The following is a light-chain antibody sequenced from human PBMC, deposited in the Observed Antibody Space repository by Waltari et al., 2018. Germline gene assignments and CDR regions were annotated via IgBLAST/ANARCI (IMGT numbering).Light chain of an antibody. CDR2: SGD. CDR1: RSNIGSYY. V-gene: IGLV1-44*01. Sequence: QPVLIQPPSVSAPPGQPVTISCSGPRSNIGSYYVTWYQHLSGAAPKLLIYSGDQRPSGVPDRFSASNSGTSASLAISGLQPDDEADYYCGTWDDSLNGNVFGSGTKVSVL. J-gene: IGLJ6*01. CDR3: GTWDDSLNGNV.